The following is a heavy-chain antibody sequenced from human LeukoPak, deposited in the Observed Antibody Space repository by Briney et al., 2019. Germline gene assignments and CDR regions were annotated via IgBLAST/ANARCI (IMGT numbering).Heavy chain of an antibody. J-gene: IGHJ4*02. Sequence: GASLRLSCAASGFTFSSYAMSWVRQAPGKGLEWVSAISGSGGSTYYADSVKGRFTISRDNSKNTLYLQMNSLGAEDTAVYYCAKAPYSSGWYGNDYWGQGTLVTVSS. CDR1: GFTFSSYA. V-gene: IGHV3-23*01. CDR3: AKAPYSSGWYGNDY. CDR2: ISGSGGST. D-gene: IGHD6-19*01.